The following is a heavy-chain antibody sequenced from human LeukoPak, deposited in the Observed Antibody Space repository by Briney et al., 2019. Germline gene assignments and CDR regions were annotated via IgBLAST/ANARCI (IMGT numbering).Heavy chain of an antibody. CDR1: GGSLSSYY. V-gene: IGHV4-4*07. Sequence: SETLSLTCTVPGGSLSSYYWSWIRQPAGKGLEWIGRIYTSGSTNYNPSLTSRVTMSVDTSKNQFSLKLSSVTAADTAVYHCARDLHYYDSSGYYYSDAFDIWGQGTMVTVSS. J-gene: IGHJ3*02. CDR2: IYTSGST. D-gene: IGHD3-22*01. CDR3: ARDLHYYDSSGYYYSDAFDI.